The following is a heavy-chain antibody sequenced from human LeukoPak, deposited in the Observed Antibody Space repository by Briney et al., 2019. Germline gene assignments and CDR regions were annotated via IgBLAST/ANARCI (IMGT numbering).Heavy chain of an antibody. CDR3: ARHHRWRVGATTEFDY. CDR1: GGSFSGYY. D-gene: IGHD1-26*01. Sequence: SETLSLTCAVYGGSFSGYYWSWIRQPPGKGLEWIGEFNHSGSTNYNPSLKSRVTISVDTSKNQFSLKLSSVTAADTAVYYCARHHRWRVGATTEFDYWGQGTLVTVSS. V-gene: IGHV4-34*01. J-gene: IGHJ4*02. CDR2: FNHSGST.